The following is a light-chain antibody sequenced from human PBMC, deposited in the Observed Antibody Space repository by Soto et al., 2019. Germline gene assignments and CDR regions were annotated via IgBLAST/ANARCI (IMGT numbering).Light chain of an antibody. CDR2: EVS. Sequence: QSALTQPASVSGSPGQSITISCAGTTSDVGAYNYVSWYQQHPGKAPKLMIYEVSNRPSGVSNRFSGSKSGTTASLTISGLQAEDEADYYCTSYTGTNSPGVFGGGTKVTVL. J-gene: IGLJ3*02. CDR1: TSDVGAYNY. CDR3: TSYTGTNSPGV. V-gene: IGLV2-14*01.